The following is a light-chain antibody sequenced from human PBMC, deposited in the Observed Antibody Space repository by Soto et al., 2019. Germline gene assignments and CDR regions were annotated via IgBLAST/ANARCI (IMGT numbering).Light chain of an antibody. J-gene: IGLJ1*01. CDR2: DVS. Sequence: QSALTQPASVSGSPGQSITISCTGTTSDVGGYNSVSWYQQHPGKAPELMIYDVSNRPSGISYRFSGSKSGNTASLTISGLQAEDEADYYCRSRTSTSTRVSGTGTKVTVL. CDR1: TSDVGGYNS. V-gene: IGLV2-14*01. CDR3: RSRTSTSTRV.